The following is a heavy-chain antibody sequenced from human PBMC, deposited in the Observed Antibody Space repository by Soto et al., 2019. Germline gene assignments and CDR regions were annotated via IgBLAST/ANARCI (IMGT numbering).Heavy chain of an antibody. D-gene: IGHD3-9*01. Sequence: PGGSLRLSCTASGFTFSDYYMTWIRQAPGKGLESVSYISSSGTRMYYADSVKGRFTISRDNAKYSLYLQLNSLRAEDTAVYYCAREYYDVLTDYYRYYYIDVWGKGITVTVSS. CDR1: GFTFSDYY. CDR3: AREYYDVLTDYYRYYYIDV. J-gene: IGHJ6*03. V-gene: IGHV3-11*01. CDR2: ISSSGTRM.